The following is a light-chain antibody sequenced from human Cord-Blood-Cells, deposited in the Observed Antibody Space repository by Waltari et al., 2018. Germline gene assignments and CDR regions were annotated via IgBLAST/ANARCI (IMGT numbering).Light chain of an antibody. CDR1: SSDVGGYNY. V-gene: IGLV2-14*01. Sequence: QSALTQPASVSGSPGQSITISCTGTSSDVGGYNYVSWYQQHPGKAPKLMIYDVSNLPSGVSNRFSGSKSGNTASLTISWLQAEDEADYYCSPYTSSSTWVFGGGTKLTVL. CDR2: DVS. CDR3: SPYTSSSTWV. J-gene: IGLJ3*02.